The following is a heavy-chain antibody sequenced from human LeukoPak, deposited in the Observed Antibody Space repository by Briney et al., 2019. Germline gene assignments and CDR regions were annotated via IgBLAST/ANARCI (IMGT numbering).Heavy chain of an antibody. D-gene: IGHD4-17*01. CDR2: IDPKSGGT. Sequence: ASVKVSCKESGYTFTSYYLHWVRQAPGQGREWMGWIDPKSGGTKIAQNFQGRVTMTRDTSISTAYMELSRLASDDTAVYYCARDPSVKYYMDVWGKGTTVTVSS. CDR1: GYTFTSYY. J-gene: IGHJ6*03. CDR3: ARDPSVKYYMDV. V-gene: IGHV1-2*02.